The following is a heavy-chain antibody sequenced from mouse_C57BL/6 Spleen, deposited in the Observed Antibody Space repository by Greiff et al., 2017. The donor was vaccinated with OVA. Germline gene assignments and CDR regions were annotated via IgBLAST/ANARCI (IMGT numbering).Heavy chain of an antibody. Sequence: VMLVESGPGLVQPSQSLSITCTVSGFSLTSYGVHWVRQSPGKGLEWLGVIWSGGSTDYNAAFISRLSISKDNSKSQVFFKMNSLQADDTAIYYCARTGGGGFAYWGQGTLVTVSA. V-gene: IGHV2-2*01. CDR2: IWSGGST. CDR1: GFSLTSYG. J-gene: IGHJ3*01. CDR3: ARTGGGGFAY.